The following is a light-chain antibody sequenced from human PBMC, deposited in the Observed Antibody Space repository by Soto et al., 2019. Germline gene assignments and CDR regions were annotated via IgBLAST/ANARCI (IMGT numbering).Light chain of an antibody. J-gene: IGKJ1*01. V-gene: IGKV1-39*01. CDR3: QQSYTTTWT. CDR2: AAS. Sequence: DIQMTQSPSALSASVGDRVTITCRASQSITNYLNWYQHKPGQAPNLLIYAASTLQAGVPSRFRGSGSGTDFTLTISSLQPEDFATYSCQQSYTTTWTFGQGTKVDIK. CDR1: QSITNY.